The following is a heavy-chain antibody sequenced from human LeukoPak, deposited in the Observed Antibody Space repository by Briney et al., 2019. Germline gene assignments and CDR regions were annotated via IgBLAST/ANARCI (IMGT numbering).Heavy chain of an antibody. Sequence: ASVKVSCKASGYTFTGYYMHWVRQAPGQGLEWMGWINPNSGGTNYAQKFQGRVTMTRDTSISTAYMELSRLRSDDTAVYYCARARSSSWHIDYYYYYMDVWGKGTTVTVSS. D-gene: IGHD6-13*01. CDR3: ARARSSSWHIDYYYYYMDV. J-gene: IGHJ6*03. CDR1: GYTFTGYY. V-gene: IGHV1-2*02. CDR2: INPNSGGT.